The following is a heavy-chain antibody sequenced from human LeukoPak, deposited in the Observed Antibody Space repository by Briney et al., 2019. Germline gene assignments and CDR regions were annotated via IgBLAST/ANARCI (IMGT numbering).Heavy chain of an antibody. CDR1: GYTFTSYG. Sequence: GASVNVSCKASGYTFTSYGISWVRQAPGQGLEWMGWINPNSGGTNYAQKFQGRVTMTRDTSISTAYMELSRLRSDDTAVYYCAGVGYCSGGSCYSFDYWGQGTLVTVSS. D-gene: IGHD2-15*01. V-gene: IGHV1-2*02. J-gene: IGHJ4*02. CDR2: INPNSGGT. CDR3: AGVGYCSGGSCYSFDY.